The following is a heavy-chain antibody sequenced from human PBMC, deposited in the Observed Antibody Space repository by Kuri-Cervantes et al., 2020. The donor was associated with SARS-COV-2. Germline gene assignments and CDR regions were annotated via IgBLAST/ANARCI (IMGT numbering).Heavy chain of an antibody. CDR2: INPSGGST. CDR1: GYTFTSYY. J-gene: IGHJ4*02. V-gene: IGHV1-46*01. D-gene: IGHD1-14*01. CDR3: ATSYAAFLRYPFY. Sequence: ASVKVSCKASGYTFTSYYMHWVRQAPGQGLEWMGIINPSGGSTSYAQKFQGRVTMTRDTSTSTAYMELSSLRSEDTAVYYCATSYAAFLRYPFYWGQGTLVTVSS.